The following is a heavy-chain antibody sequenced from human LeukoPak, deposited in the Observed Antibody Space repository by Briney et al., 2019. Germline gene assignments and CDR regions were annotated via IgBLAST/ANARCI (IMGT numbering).Heavy chain of an antibody. V-gene: IGHV3-11*01. CDR2: ISSSSSTI. Sequence: GGSLRLSCAVSGFTFSDYHMSWIRQAPGKGLEWVSYISSSSSTIYYADSVKGRFTISRDNAKNSLYLQMNSLRADDTAVYYCVSYPLEWLHSRGACFDYWGQGTLVTVSS. D-gene: IGHD3-3*01. CDR3: VSYPLEWLHSRGACFDY. J-gene: IGHJ4*02. CDR1: GFTFSDYH.